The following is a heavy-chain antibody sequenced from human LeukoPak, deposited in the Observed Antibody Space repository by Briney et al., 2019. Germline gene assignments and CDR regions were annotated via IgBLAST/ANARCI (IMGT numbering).Heavy chain of an antibody. CDR3: ARDSSYYAFDY. J-gene: IGHJ4*02. CDR2: IKQDGSEK. V-gene: IGHV3-7*01. CDR1: GFTFSSYW. Sequence: GGSLRLSCAASGFTFSSYWMQWVRQAPGKGLEWVANIKQDGSEKYYADSVKGRFTISRDNAKNSLYLQMNSLRAEDTAVYYCARDSSYYAFDYWGQGTLVTVSS. D-gene: IGHD3-10*01.